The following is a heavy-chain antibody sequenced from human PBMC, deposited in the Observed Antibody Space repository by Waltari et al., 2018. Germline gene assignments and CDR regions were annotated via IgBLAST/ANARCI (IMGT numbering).Heavy chain of an antibody. CDR1: GGTFSSYA. D-gene: IGHD2-8*01. Sequence: QVQLVQSGAEVKKPGSSVKVSCKASGGTFSSYAISWVRQAPGQGLGWMGGIIPIFGTANYAQKFQGRVTITADESTSTAYMELSSLRSEDTAVYYCARDRGLMDCTNGVCHDAFDIWGQGTMVTVSS. CDR2: IIPIFGTA. J-gene: IGHJ3*02. CDR3: ARDRGLMDCTNGVCHDAFDI. V-gene: IGHV1-69*01.